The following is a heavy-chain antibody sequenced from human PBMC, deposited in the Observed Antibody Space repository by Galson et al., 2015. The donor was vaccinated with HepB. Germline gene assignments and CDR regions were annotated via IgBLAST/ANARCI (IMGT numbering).Heavy chain of an antibody. CDR2: ISAYNGNT. CDR1: GYTFTSYG. Sequence: SCKASGYTFTSYGISWVRQAPGQGLEWMGWISAYNGNTNYAQKLQGRVTMTTDTSTSTAYMELRSLRSDDTAVYYCARDYVVRGVTPSFFDYWGQGTLVTVSS. D-gene: IGHD3-10*01. CDR3: ARDYVVRGVTPSFFDY. J-gene: IGHJ4*02. V-gene: IGHV1-18*04.